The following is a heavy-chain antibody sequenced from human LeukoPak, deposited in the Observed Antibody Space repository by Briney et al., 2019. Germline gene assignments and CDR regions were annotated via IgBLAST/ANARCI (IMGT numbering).Heavy chain of an antibody. Sequence: PGGSLRLSCAPSGVTFNSDEMNCVREAPEKGVEWVSNINVGGSAIYYADSVRGRFTISRDNDKNSLDLQMNSLSADDTAVYYCARGGSYVHYWGQGTLVTVSS. CDR1: GVTFNSDE. CDR3: ARGGSYVHY. J-gene: IGHJ4*02. D-gene: IGHD1-26*01. V-gene: IGHV3-48*03. CDR2: INVGGSAI.